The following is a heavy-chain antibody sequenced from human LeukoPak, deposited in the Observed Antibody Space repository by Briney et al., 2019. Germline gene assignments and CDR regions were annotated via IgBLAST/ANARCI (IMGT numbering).Heavy chain of an antibody. V-gene: IGHV3-48*03. CDR3: ARGGDCSGGRCYGDYFDS. CDR2: ISSSGRTI. J-gene: IGHJ4*02. Sequence: GGSLRLSCAASGFTFSNYEMNWVRQAPGKGLEWVSYISSSGRTIYYADSVKGRFTISRDNAQNSLYLQMNSLRADDTAVYYCARGGDCSGGRCYGDYFDSWGQGTLVTVSS. CDR1: GFTFSNYE. D-gene: IGHD2-15*01.